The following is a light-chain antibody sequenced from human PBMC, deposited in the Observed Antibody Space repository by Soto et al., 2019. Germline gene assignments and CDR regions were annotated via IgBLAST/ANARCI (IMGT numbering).Light chain of an antibody. Sequence: QSALTQPASVSGSPRQSITISCTGTSYDVGGYNYVSWYQQHPGKAPQLLIYDVSNRPSGVSNRFSGSKSGNTASLTISGLQAEDEADYYCSSYTSSTTLVVFGGGTKLTVL. J-gene: IGLJ3*02. CDR1: SYDVGGYNY. CDR3: SSYTSSTTLVV. CDR2: DVS. V-gene: IGLV2-14*03.